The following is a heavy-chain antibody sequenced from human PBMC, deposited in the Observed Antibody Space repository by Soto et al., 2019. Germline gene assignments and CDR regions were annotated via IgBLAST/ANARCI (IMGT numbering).Heavy chain of an antibody. CDR1: GYTFFTYD. V-gene: IGHV1-18*01. J-gene: IGHJ5*02. CDR2: ISTYSGDT. Sequence: SVKDSFKGSGYTFFTYDISWGRQAPVQGLEWMGWISTYSGDTKYAQKFQGRVTMTTDTSTTTAYLELRSLRSDDTVVYCARHNCPTTSENWFDPWGQGTLVTVYS. D-gene: IGHD1-20*01. CDR3: ARHNCPTTSENWFDP.